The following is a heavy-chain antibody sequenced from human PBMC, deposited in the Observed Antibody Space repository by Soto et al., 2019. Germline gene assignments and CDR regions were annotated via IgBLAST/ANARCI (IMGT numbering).Heavy chain of an antibody. D-gene: IGHD6-6*01. CDR3: ASAVVAARPGGDYYYYYMDV. V-gene: IGHV4-59*01. J-gene: IGHJ6*03. CDR2: IYYSGST. CDR1: GGSISSYY. Sequence: SETLSLTCTVSGGSISSYYWSWIRQPPGKGLEWIGYIYYSGSTNYNPSLKSRVTISVDTSKNQFSLKLSSVTAADTAVYYCASAVVAARPGGDYYYYYMDVWGKGTTVTVSS.